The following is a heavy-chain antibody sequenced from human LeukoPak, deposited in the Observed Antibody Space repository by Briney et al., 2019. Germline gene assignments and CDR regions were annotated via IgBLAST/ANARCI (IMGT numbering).Heavy chain of an antibody. V-gene: IGHV3-23*01. CDR3: AKERWQVWSQFDY. J-gene: IGHJ4*02. D-gene: IGHD3-10*01. CDR2: ISGNGGST. Sequence: HPGGSLRLSCVASGFTFSSYAMSWVCQAPGKGLEWVSVISGNGGSTHYADSVKGRFTISRDNSKNTLYLQMNSLRAEDAAVYYCAKERWQVWSQFDYWGQGTLVTVSS. CDR1: GFTFSSYA.